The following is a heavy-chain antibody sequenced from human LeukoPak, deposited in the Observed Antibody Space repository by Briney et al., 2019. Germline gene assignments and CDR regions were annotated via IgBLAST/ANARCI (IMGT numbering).Heavy chain of an antibody. CDR2: ISFDGRNQ. D-gene: IGHD3-10*01. CDR1: GFTFSNYG. J-gene: IGHJ4*02. Sequence: QTGGSLRLSCAASGFTFSNYGIHWVRQAPGKGLEWVGVISFDGRNQYYGDSVKGRVTMSRDNAKSTLSLQLNSLRGEDTAVYYCARDEWFGELFYVYWGQGTLVTVSS. V-gene: IGHV3-30*03. CDR3: ARDEWFGELFYVY.